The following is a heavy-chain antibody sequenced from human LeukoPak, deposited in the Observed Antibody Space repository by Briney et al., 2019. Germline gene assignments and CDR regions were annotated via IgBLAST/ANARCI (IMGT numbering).Heavy chain of an antibody. V-gene: IGHV4-34*01. CDR3: ARGAEYYAIWRGYAGYSDY. D-gene: IGHD3-3*01. Sequence: SETLSLTCAVYGGSFSGYYWSWIRQPPGKGLEWIGEINHSGSTNYNPSLRSRITISLDRSKQKFSLKLTSVTAADTAVYFCARGAEYYAIWRGYAGYSDYWGQGTLVTVSS. J-gene: IGHJ4*02. CDR1: GGSFSGYY. CDR2: INHSGST.